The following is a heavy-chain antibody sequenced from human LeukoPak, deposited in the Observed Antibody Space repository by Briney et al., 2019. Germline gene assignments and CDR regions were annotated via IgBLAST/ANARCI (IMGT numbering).Heavy chain of an antibody. J-gene: IGHJ4*02. D-gene: IGHD3-3*01. CDR2: IYTSGST. CDR3: ASGVRFLEWLSFDY. CDR1: GGSISSYY. Sequence: SETLSLTCTVSGGSISSYYWSWIRQPAGKGLEWIGRIYTSGSTNYNPSLKSRVTMSVDTSKNQFSLKLSSVTAADTAVYYCASGVRFLEWLSFDYWGQGTLVTVSS. V-gene: IGHV4-4*07.